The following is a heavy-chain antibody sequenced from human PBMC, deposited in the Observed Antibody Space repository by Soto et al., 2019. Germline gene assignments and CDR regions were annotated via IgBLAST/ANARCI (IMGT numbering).Heavy chain of an antibody. CDR1: GYSFTSHG. Sequence: ASGKVSGKTSGYSFTSHGINWRRQAHGQGLEWMGWISGYNGNTKYAQKIQGRVTMTTDTSTSTAYMELRSLRSDDTAVYYCARDKLEMATICYYWGQGTVVTVSA. CDR2: ISGYNGNT. D-gene: IGHD5-12*01. J-gene: IGHJ4*02. CDR3: ARDKLEMATICYY. V-gene: IGHV1-18*04.